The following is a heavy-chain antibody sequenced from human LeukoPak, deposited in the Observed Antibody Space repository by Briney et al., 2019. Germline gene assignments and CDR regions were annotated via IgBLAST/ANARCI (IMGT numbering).Heavy chain of an antibody. CDR1: GFTFSTYS. V-gene: IGHV3-48*01. D-gene: IGHD3-22*01. Sequence: GGSLRLSCAASGFTFSTYSMNWVRQAPGKGLEWVSYISSSSSTIYYADSVKGRFTISRDNAKNSLYLQMNSLRAKDTAVYYCARGSTYYDSSGQVPFDYWGQGTLVTVSS. CDR3: ARGSTYYDSSGQVPFDY. J-gene: IGHJ4*02. CDR2: ISSSSSTI.